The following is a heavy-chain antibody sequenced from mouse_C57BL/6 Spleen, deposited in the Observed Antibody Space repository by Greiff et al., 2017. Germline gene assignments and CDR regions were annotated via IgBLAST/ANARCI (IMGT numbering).Heavy chain of an antibody. J-gene: IGHJ4*01. CDR3: ARGGYDFGYAMDY. V-gene: IGHV5-4*01. CDR1: GFTFSSYA. Sequence: EVQGVESGGGLVKPGGSLKLSCAASGFTFSSYAMSWVRQTPEKRLEWVATISDGGSYTYYPDNVKGRFTISRDNAKNNLYLQMSHLKSEDTAMYYCARGGYDFGYAMDYWGQGTSVTVSS. CDR2: ISDGGSYT. D-gene: IGHD2-2*01.